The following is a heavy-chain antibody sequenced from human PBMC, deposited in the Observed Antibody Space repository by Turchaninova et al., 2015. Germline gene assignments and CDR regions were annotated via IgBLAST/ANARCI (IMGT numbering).Heavy chain of an antibody. CDR3: TTPITIFGVANRDY. J-gene: IGHJ4*02. Sequence: LVESGRGLVKPGGSLRLSCAASGFTFSNAWMSWVRQAPGKGLEWVGRIKSKTDGGTTDYAAPLKGRCTISRDDSKNTLYLQMNSLKTEDTAVYYCTTPITIFGVANRDYWGQGTLVTVSS. V-gene: IGHV3-15*01. CDR1: GFTFSNAW. CDR2: IKSKTDGGTT. D-gene: IGHD3-3*01.